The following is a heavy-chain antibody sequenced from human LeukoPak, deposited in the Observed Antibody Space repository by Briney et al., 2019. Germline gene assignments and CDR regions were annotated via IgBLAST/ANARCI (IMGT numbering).Heavy chain of an antibody. CDR3: ARESGMVRGVTTVFDY. Sequence: ASVKVSCKASGYTFTSYAMHWVRQAPGQRLEWMGWINAGNGNTKYSQKFQGRVTITRDTSASTAYMELSSLRSEDTAVYYCARESGMVRGVTTVFDYWGQGTLVTVSS. D-gene: IGHD3-10*01. CDR2: INAGNGNT. V-gene: IGHV1-3*01. CDR1: GYTFTSYA. J-gene: IGHJ4*02.